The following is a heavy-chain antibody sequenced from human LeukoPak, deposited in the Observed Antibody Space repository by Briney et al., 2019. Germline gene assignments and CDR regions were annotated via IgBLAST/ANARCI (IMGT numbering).Heavy chain of an antibody. V-gene: IGHV3-23*01. Sequence: GGSLRLSCTASGFSFTDFDMNWVRQAPGKGLEWVSHTTHSGITTHYADSAKGRFTISRDNSKSTLYLQMNSLRAEDTAVYYCAKPVTGSIFDYWGRGTLVTVSS. CDR1: GFSFTDFD. CDR2: TTHSGITT. D-gene: IGHD6-19*01. CDR3: AKPVTGSIFDY. J-gene: IGHJ4*02.